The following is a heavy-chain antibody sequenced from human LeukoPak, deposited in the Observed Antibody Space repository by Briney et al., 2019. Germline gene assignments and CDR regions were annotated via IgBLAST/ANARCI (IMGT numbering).Heavy chain of an antibody. Sequence: GGSLRLSCAASGFTVSSYAMHWVRQAPGKGLEWVAVISYDGSNKYYADSVKGRFTISRDNSKNTLYLQMNSLRAEDTAVYYCARDHSYDSSGYYWDDAFDIWGQGTMVTVSS. CDR3: ARDHSYDSSGYYWDDAFDI. CDR2: ISYDGSNK. D-gene: IGHD3-22*01. CDR1: GFTVSSYA. V-gene: IGHV3-30-3*01. J-gene: IGHJ3*02.